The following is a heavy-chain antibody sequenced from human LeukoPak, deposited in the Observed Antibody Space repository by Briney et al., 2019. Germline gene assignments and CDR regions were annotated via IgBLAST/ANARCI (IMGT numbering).Heavy chain of an antibody. CDR3: AKDEYYYDSSGYYYVFDY. Sequence: GGSLRLSCAASGFTFSSYAMHWVRQAPGKGLEWVAVISYDGSNKYYADSVKGRFTISRDNSKNTLYLQMNSLRAEDTAVYYCAKDEYYYDSSGYYYVFDYWGQGTLVTVSS. CDR2: ISYDGSNK. V-gene: IGHV3-30-3*01. D-gene: IGHD3-22*01. J-gene: IGHJ4*02. CDR1: GFTFSSYA.